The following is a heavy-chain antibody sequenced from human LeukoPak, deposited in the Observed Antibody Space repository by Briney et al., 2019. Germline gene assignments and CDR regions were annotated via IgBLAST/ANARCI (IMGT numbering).Heavy chain of an antibody. CDR3: ARAGSEWLLSAFDI. J-gene: IGHJ3*02. Sequence: GGSLRLSCAASGFTVSSNYMSWVRQAPGKGLEWVSVIYSGGSTYYADSVKGRFTISRDNSKNTLYLQMNSLRAEDTAVYYCARAGSEWLLSAFDIWGQGTMVTVSS. CDR2: IYSGGST. V-gene: IGHV3-53*01. CDR1: GFTVSSNY. D-gene: IGHD3-3*01.